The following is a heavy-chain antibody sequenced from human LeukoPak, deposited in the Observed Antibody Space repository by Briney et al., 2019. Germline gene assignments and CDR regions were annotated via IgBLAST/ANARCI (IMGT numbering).Heavy chain of an antibody. J-gene: IGHJ4*02. CDR2: ISGSGGST. D-gene: IGHD5-24*01. Sequence: GGSLRLSCVASGFTFSTYGMSWVRQAPGKGLEWVSAISGSGGSTYYADSVKGRFTISRDNAKNTLYLQMNSLRAEDTAVYYCARAGNYRFDYWGQGTLVTVSS. CDR1: GFTFSTYG. CDR3: ARAGNYRFDY. V-gene: IGHV3-23*01.